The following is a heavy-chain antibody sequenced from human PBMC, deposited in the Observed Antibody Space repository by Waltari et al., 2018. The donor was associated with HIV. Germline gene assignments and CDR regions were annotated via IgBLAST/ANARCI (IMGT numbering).Heavy chain of an antibody. D-gene: IGHD1-26*01. CDR3: ARQPSAWDI. CDR1: GGSIRSSSFF. CDR2: VYHTGNT. Sequence: QLQESGPGLVKPSETLSLTCTVSGGSIRSSSFFWGWIRQAPGKGLEWIGSVYHTGNTFYNPSLKSRVSMFIDRATNQFSLRLTSVTAADTGIYYCARQPSAWDIWGQGMLVSVSS. V-gene: IGHV4-39*01. J-gene: IGHJ4*02.